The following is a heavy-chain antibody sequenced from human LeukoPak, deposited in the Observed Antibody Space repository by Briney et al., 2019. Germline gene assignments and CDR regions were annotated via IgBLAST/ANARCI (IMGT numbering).Heavy chain of an antibody. D-gene: IGHD3-10*01. Sequence: SETLSLTCTVSGGSISSGGYYWSWIRQPPGKGLEWIGEINHRGSTNYNPSLESRVTISVDTSKNQFSLKLSSVTAADTAVYHCARGFDYYGSGITNGLDVWGQGTTVTVSS. CDR2: INHRGST. V-gene: IGHV4-39*07. CDR1: GGSISSGGYY. J-gene: IGHJ6*02. CDR3: ARGFDYYGSGITNGLDV.